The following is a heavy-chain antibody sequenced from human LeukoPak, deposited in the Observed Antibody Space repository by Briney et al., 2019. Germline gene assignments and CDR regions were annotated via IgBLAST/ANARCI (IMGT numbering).Heavy chain of an antibody. CDR3: ARLLRQYNWFDP. D-gene: IGHD2/OR15-2a*01. Sequence: GGSLRLSCAASGFTVSSSFLSWVRQAPGKGLEWVSVLYGDGSKYYAGSVRGRFTTSRDTSKNTLYLQMNSLRSEDTAVYYCARLLRQYNWFDPWGQGTLVTVSS. V-gene: IGHV3-66*04. CDR1: GFTVSSSF. J-gene: IGHJ5*02. CDR2: LYGDGSK.